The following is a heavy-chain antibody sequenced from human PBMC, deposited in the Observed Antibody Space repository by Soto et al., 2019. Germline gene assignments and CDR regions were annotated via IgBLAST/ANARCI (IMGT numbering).Heavy chain of an antibody. CDR1: GFTFSNAW. CDR3: TTDPVTMIVVVPSSG. J-gene: IGHJ4*02. V-gene: IGHV3-15*07. D-gene: IGHD3-22*01. Sequence: PGGSLRLSCAASGFTFSNAWMNWVRQAPGKGLEWVGRIKSKTDGGTTDYAALVKGRFTISRDDSKNTLYLQMNSLKTEDTAVYYCTTDPVTMIVVVPSSGWGQGTLVTVSS. CDR2: IKSKTDGGTT.